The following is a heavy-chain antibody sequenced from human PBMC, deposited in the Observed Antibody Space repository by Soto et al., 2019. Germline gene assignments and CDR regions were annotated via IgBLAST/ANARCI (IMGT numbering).Heavy chain of an antibody. CDR2: ISSSSNTI. J-gene: IGHJ5*02. D-gene: IGHD3-10*01. V-gene: IGHV3-48*01. CDR1: GFIFSSYS. CDR3: ARVGHLPTQGFDP. Sequence: EVQLVESGGGLVQPGGSLRLSCAASGFIFSSYSMNWVRQAPGKGLEWVSYISSSSNTIYYADSVKGRFTISRDNAKNSLYLQMNSLRADDTAVYYCARVGHLPTQGFDPWGQGTLVTVSS.